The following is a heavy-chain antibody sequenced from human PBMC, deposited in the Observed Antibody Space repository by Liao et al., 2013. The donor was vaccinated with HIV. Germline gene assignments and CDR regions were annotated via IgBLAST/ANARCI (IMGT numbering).Heavy chain of an antibody. J-gene: IGHJ4*02. CDR2: IYSSGTT. CDR1: GGSINTYY. CDR3: ARDLRGYDV. V-gene: IGHV4-4*07. Sequence: QVQLQESGPGVVKPSETLSLTCSVSGGSINTYYWIWVRQSAAKGLEWIGRIYSSGTTNYNPSLEGRVTMSVDTSTNQFSLKLRHVTAADTAVYYCARDLRGYDVWGQGTLVTVSS. D-gene: IGHD5-12*01.